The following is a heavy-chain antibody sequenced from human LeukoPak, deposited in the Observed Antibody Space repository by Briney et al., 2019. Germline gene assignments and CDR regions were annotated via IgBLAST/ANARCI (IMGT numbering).Heavy chain of an antibody. J-gene: IGHJ5*02. V-gene: IGHV4-59*11. CDR2: IYYSGST. CDR3: ARVIPVVPAASWGPSWFYP. Sequence: PSETLSLTCTVSGGSISSHYWSWIRQPPGKGLEWIGYIYYSGSTNYNPSLKSRVTISVDTSKNQLSLKLSSVTAAGTAVYYCARVIPVVPAASWGPSWFYPSGQGTLVNVAS. D-gene: IGHD2-2*01. CDR1: GGSISSHY.